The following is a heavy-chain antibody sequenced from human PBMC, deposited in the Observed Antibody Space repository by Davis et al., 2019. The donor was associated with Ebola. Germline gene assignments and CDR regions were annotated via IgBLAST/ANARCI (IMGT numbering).Heavy chain of an antibody. V-gene: IGHV1-2*04. Sequence: AASVKVSCKASGYTFTGYYIHWVRQAPGQGLEWMGWIHPHSGDTNYSQKFQGWVTMTRDTPISTANMELNRRTSDDTAVYYCARDRVCRGATCYAYFDFWGQGTLVTVSS. CDR1: GYTFTGYY. CDR3: ARDRVCRGATCYAYFDF. J-gene: IGHJ4*02. D-gene: IGHD2-15*01. CDR2: IHPHSGDT.